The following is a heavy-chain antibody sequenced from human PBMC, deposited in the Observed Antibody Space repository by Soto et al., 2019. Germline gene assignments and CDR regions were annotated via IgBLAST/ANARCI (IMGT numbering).Heavy chain of an antibody. CDR2: ISGRSGGT. Sequence: QGQLVQSGVEVKKPGASVRVSCKASGYPSTNYGINWVRLAPGQGLEWMGRISGRSGGTNYGPKFRDRITMATDTSSKTSYMELRRLRFDDTAVYYCVKDGVHGARMHICGMDVWGQGTTVTVSS. CDR3: VKDGVHGARMHICGMDV. D-gene: IGHD2-21*01. V-gene: IGHV1-18*01. CDR1: GYPSTNYG. J-gene: IGHJ6*02.